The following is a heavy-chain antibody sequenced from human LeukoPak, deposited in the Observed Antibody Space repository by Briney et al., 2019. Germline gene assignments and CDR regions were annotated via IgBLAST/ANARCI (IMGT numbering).Heavy chain of an antibody. J-gene: IGHJ4*02. CDR1: GFTFSSYA. CDR2: IWHDGSKK. CDR3: ARDSIYGDSPGYYFDY. V-gene: IGHV3-33*08. Sequence: GGSLRLSCAASGFTFSSYAMSWVRQAPAKGLEWVAFIWHDGSKKYYADSVKGRFTISRDNSKNTLYLQMNSLRGEDTAVYYCARDSIYGDSPGYYFDYWGQGTLVTVSS. D-gene: IGHD4-17*01.